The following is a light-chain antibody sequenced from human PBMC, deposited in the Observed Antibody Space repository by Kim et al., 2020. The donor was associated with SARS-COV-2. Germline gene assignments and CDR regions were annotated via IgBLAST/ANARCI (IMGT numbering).Light chain of an antibody. V-gene: IGKV3-15*01. J-gene: IGKJ4*01. Sequence: SPRERATLSCRASQSGSSNLAWYQQKPGQAPRLLIYGASTRATGIPARFSGSGSGTEFTLTISSLQSEDFAVYYCQQFKSWPPLTFGGGTKVDIK. CDR2: GAS. CDR3: QQFKSWPPLT. CDR1: QSGSSN.